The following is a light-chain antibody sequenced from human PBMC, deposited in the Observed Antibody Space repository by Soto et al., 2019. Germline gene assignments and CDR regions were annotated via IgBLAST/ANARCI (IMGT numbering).Light chain of an antibody. CDR2: DAS. V-gene: IGKV1-5*01. Sequence: DIQMTQSPSTLSASIGDRVTITCRASQGITTFLAWYQQKPGKAPQILIYDASKLEPGVPSRLSGGGSGTEFTLTISSLQPDDFATYYCQQYCTYPLTFGGGTRVEIK. CDR1: QGITTF. CDR3: QQYCTYPLT. J-gene: IGKJ4*01.